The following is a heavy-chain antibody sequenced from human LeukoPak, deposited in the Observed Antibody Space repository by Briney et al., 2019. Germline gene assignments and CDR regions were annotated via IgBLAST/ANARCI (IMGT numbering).Heavy chain of an antibody. CDR2: IHYSGST. V-gene: IGHV4-59*01. CDR3: ARSGYNKNWFDP. Sequence: SETLSLTCTVSGGSISSYYWSWTRQPPGKGLEWIGYIHYSGSTNYNPSLRSRVTISVDTSKNQFSLKLSSVTAADTAVYYCARSGYNKNWFDPWGQGTLVTVSS. CDR1: GGSISSYY. J-gene: IGHJ5*02. D-gene: IGHD1-14*01.